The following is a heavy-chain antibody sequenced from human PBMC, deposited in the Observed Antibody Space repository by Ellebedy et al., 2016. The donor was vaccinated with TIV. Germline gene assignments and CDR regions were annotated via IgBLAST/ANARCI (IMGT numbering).Heavy chain of an antibody. D-gene: IGHD3-3*01. CDR3: AKEGIFGIGS. Sequence: GESLKISXAASGFRFEGFALSWVRQAPEQGLEWVSSISGDAGSTHYADSVKGRFTISRDNSKKTVFLQMNSLTAGDTATYYCAKEGIFGIGSWGQGSLVVVSS. V-gene: IGHV3-23*01. J-gene: IGHJ4*02. CDR2: ISGDAGST. CDR1: GFRFEGFA.